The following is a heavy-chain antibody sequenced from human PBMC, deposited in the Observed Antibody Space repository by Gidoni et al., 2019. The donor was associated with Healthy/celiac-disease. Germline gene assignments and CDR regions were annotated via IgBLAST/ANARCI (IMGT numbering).Heavy chain of an antibody. J-gene: IGHJ6*02. CDR3: HETSMDV. V-gene: IGHV3-43*01. CDR2: ISWDGGIT. Sequence: DVKLVESGGVVVQPGGYRRLSCPASGFTFDDFTMHWVRQAPGNGLEWVSLISWDGGITYYADSGKGRFTISRDNSKNSLYLQMNSLRTEDTALYYCHETSMDVWGQGTTVTVSS. CDR1: GFTFDDFT.